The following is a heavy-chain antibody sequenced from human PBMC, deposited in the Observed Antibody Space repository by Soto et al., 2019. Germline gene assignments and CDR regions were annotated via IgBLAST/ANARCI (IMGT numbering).Heavy chain of an antibody. J-gene: IGHJ6*02. Sequence: QVQLVQSGAEVKKPGASVKVSCKASGYTFISYAMHWVRQAPGQRLEWMGRIKAGIGNTKYSQKFQDRVIITRDTSASTAYMELSSLRSEDTAVYYCARVPYYSGMDVWGQGTTVTVSS. CDR1: GYTFISYA. CDR3: ARVPYYSGMDV. CDR2: IKAGIGNT. V-gene: IGHV1-3*01.